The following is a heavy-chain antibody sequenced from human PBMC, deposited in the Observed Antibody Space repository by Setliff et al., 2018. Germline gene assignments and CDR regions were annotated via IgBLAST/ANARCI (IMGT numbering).Heavy chain of an antibody. CDR1: GGSISSGGYY. Sequence: KPSETLSLTCTVSGGSISSGGYYWSWIRQHPGKGLEWIGYIYYSGSTYYNPSLKSRVTISVDTSKNQFSLKLSSVTAADTAVYYCARQVSHYDFWSGYYGYYYYYMDVWGQGTLVTVSS. V-gene: IGHV4-31*03. CDR3: ARQVSHYDFWSGYYGYYYYYMDV. D-gene: IGHD3-3*01. CDR2: IYYSGST. J-gene: IGHJ6*03.